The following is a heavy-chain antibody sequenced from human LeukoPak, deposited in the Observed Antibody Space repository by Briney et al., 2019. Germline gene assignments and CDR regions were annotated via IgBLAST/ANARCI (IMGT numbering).Heavy chain of an antibody. CDR3: ASGRQLGY. CDR1: GFTFSNYW. V-gene: IGHV3-7*01. Sequence: GGSLRLSCAAPGFTFSNYWMSWVRQAPGKGLEWVANIKQDGSEKYYVDPVKGRFTISRDNDKNSLYLQMNSLRAEDAAVYYCASGRQLGYWGQGTLVTVSS. D-gene: IGHD6-13*01. J-gene: IGHJ4*02. CDR2: IKQDGSEK.